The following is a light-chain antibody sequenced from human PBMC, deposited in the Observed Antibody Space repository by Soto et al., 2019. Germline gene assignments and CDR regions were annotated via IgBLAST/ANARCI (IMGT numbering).Light chain of an antibody. CDR3: CSYAGTYSWV. J-gene: IGLJ3*02. Sequence: QSALTQPRSVSGSPGQSVTISCTGTSSDVGGYNYVSWYQQPPGKAPKLLIYDVSARPSGVPDRFSGSKSGNAASLTISGLQAEDEGYYYCCSYAGTYSWVFGGGTKLTVL. V-gene: IGLV2-11*01. CDR1: SSDVGGYNY. CDR2: DVS.